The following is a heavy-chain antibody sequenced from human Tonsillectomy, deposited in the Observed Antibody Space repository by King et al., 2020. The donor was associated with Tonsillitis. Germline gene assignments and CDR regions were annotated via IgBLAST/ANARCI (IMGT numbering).Heavy chain of an antibody. CDR3: ARGTVTQIYYYYYYMDV. J-gene: IGHJ6*03. CDR2: IYASGST. Sequence: VPLQESGPGLVKPSQTLSLTCTVSGGSIRSGNYYWSWIRQPAGKGLEWIGRIYASGSTNYNPSLKSRVTMSVDTSKNQFSLKLSSVTAADTAMYYCARGTVTQIYYYYYYMDVWGKGTTVTVSS. CDR1: GGSIRSGNYY. D-gene: IGHD4-11*01. V-gene: IGHV4-61*02.